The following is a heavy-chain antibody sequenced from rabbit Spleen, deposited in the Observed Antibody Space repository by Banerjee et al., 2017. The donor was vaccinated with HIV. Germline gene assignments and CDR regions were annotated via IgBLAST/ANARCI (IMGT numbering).Heavy chain of an antibody. D-gene: IGHD8-1*01. J-gene: IGHJ3*01. CDR2: IDTGSRDFT. V-gene: IGHV1S45*01. Sequence: QEQLVESGGGLVQPEGSLTLTCKASGFPFSNKAVMCWVRQAPGKGLEWIACIDTGSRDFTYYASWAKGRFTISKTSSPTVTLQMTSLTVADTATYFCARDTGTSFSTYGMDLWGQGTLVTVS. CDR1: GFPFSNKAV. CDR3: ARDTGTSFSTYGMDL.